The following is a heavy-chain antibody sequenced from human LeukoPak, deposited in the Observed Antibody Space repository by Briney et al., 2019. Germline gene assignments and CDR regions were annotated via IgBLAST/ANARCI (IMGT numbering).Heavy chain of an antibody. D-gene: IGHD2-2*01. J-gene: IGHJ4*02. CDR2: INPNSGFT. CDR1: GYPFTGYY. V-gene: IGHV1-2*02. Sequence: ASVKVSCKASGYPFTGYYLHWVRQPPGQGLEWMGSINPNSGFTNYAQKFQGRVTMTRDTSISTAYMELSRLRSDDTAVYYCARLADCSSSSCRSFDYWGQGTLVTVSS. CDR3: ARLADCSSSSCRSFDY.